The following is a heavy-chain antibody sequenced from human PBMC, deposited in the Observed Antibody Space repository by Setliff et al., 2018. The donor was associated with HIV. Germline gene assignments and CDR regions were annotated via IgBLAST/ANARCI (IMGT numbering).Heavy chain of an antibody. Sequence: SETLSLTCTVSGGYISTHYWSWIRQPPGKGLEWIGYISNIGSTNYNPSLKSRVTISVGTSKNNFSLRLRSVTAADTAVYYCAKHRVTLHYYMDVWGKGTTVTVSS. CDR1: GGYISTHY. D-gene: IGHD3-10*01. V-gene: IGHV4-59*08. CDR3: AKHRVTLHYYMDV. CDR2: ISNIGST. J-gene: IGHJ6*03.